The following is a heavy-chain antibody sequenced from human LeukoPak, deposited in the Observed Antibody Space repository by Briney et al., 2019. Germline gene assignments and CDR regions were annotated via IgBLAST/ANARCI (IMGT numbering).Heavy chain of an antibody. V-gene: IGHV3-74*01. D-gene: IGHD3-16*01. J-gene: IGHJ4*02. CDR1: GFSLSNYW. Sequence: GGSLRLSCSPSGFSLSNYWMHWVRQAPGKGLVWVSRINPDGSVTNHADSVKGRFIISRDNAKNTLYLQMNSLRVEDTAVYYCSRDTYGYEDHWGQGTLVTVSS. CDR3: SRDTYGYEDH. CDR2: INPDGSVT.